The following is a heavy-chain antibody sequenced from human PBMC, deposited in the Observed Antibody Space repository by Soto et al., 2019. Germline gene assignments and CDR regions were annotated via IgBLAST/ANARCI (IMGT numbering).Heavy chain of an antibody. CDR2: LSGGGSTT. Sequence: EVQLLESGGGFVQPGASLRLSCAASGFTFSLSAMSWVRQAPGRGLDWVSSLSGGGSTTDYADSVKGRFTISRDNSKNTVHLQMNSLRAEDTAVYYCAKGPEYDILTGCDYWGQGALVIVSS. CDR1: GFTFSLSA. J-gene: IGHJ4*02. CDR3: AKGPEYDILTGCDY. D-gene: IGHD3-9*01. V-gene: IGHV3-23*01.